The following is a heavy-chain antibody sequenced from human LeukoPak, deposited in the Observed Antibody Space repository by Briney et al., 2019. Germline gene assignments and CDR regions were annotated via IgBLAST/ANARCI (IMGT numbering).Heavy chain of an antibody. CDR2: INPNSGGT. V-gene: IGHV1-2*02. Sequence: ASVKVSCKASGYTFTSYGISWVRQAPGQGLEWMGWINPNSGGTNYAQKFQGRVTMTRDTSISTAYMELSRLRSDDTAVYYCARDPGSYYDSSGTEYWGQGTLVTVSS. J-gene: IGHJ4*02. CDR3: ARDPGSYYDSSGTEY. D-gene: IGHD3-22*01. CDR1: GYTFTSYG.